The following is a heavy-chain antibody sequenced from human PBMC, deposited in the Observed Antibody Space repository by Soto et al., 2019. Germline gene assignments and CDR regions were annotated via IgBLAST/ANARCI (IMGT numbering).Heavy chain of an antibody. J-gene: IGHJ4*02. V-gene: IGHV1-8*01. CDR3: ARVRVMCGDYAVGY. CDR1: GYTFTSYD. Sequence: QVQLVQSGAEVKKPGASVKVSCKASGYTFTSYDINWVRQATGQGLEWMGWMNPNSGNTGYAQKFQGRVTMTRNTSISTAYMELSSLRSEDTAVYYCARVRVMCGDYAVGYWGQGTLVNVSS. CDR2: MNPNSGNT. D-gene: IGHD4-17*01.